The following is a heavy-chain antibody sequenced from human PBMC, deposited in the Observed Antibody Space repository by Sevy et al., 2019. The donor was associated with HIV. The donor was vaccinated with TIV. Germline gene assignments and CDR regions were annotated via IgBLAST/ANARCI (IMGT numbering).Heavy chain of an antibody. J-gene: IGHJ4*02. CDR2: IYYSGST. CDR3: ARHDLSESRQSFDY. V-gene: IGHV4-39*01. CDR1: GGSMGSSSYY. Sequence: SETLSLTCTVSGGSMGSSSYYWGWIRQPPGKGLEWIGTIYYSGSTYYNPSLKSRVTISVDTSKNQFSLKVRSVTPADTAVYSCARHDLSESRQSFDYWGQGTLVTVSS.